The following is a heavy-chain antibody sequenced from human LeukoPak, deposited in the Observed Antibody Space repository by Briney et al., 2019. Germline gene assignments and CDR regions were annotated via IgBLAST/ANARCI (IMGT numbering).Heavy chain of an antibody. Sequence: GASVKVSCKASAYTFTGYYLHWVRQAPGQGLQWMGWIDPNNGDTEYAQKFQGRVTMTRDRSISTAYMELRRLTSDDTAVYYCARRSRNGLDAFDIWGQGTMVTVSS. CDR2: IDPNNGDT. V-gene: IGHV1-2*02. CDR3: ARRSRNGLDAFDI. J-gene: IGHJ3*02. D-gene: IGHD1-14*01. CDR1: AYTFTGYY.